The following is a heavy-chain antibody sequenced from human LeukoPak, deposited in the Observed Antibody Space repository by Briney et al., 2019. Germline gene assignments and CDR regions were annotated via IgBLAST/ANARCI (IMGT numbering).Heavy chain of an antibody. CDR2: IWYDGSNK. D-gene: IGHD3-10*01. J-gene: IGHJ3*02. CDR1: GFTFSSYG. CDR3: ARVLRQFGDDAFDI. Sequence: GGSLRLSCAASGFTFSSYGIHWVRQAPGKGLEWVAVIWYDGSNKYHADSVKGRFTISRDNSKNTLYLQMNSLRAEDTAVYYCARVLRQFGDDAFDIWGQGTMVTVSS. V-gene: IGHV3-33*01.